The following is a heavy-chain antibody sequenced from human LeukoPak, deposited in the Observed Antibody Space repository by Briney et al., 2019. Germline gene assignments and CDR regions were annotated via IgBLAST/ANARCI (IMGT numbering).Heavy chain of an antibody. CDR1: GGPISSYY. J-gene: IGHJ3*02. CDR3: ARDCGGDCYFRDAFDI. V-gene: IGHV4-4*07. Sequence: PSETVSLTCTVSGGPISSYYWSWIRQPAGKGLEWIGRIYTSGSTNYNPSLKSRVTMSVDTSKNQFSLKLSSVTAADTAVYYCARDCGGDCYFRDAFDIWGQGTMVTVSS. CDR2: IYTSGST. D-gene: IGHD2-21*01.